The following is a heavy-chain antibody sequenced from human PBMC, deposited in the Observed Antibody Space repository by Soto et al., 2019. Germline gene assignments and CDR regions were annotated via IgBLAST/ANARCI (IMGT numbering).Heavy chain of an antibody. CDR3: AKTETYYDFWSGPPIINWFDP. CDR1: GGSISSYH. Sequence: PSETLSLTCTVSGGSISSYHWSWIRQPPGKGLEWIGYIYYSGSTNYNPSLKSRVTISVDTSKNQFSLKLSSVTAADTAVYYCAKTETYYDFWSGPPIINWFDPWGQGTLVTVSS. CDR2: IYYSGST. D-gene: IGHD3-3*01. J-gene: IGHJ5*02. V-gene: IGHV4-59*01.